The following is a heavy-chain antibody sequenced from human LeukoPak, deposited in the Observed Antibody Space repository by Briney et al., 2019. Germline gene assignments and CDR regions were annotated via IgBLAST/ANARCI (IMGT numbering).Heavy chain of an antibody. D-gene: IGHD4-23*01. CDR3: AREAPKGVTPIDY. CDR2: IYHSGST. V-gene: IGHV4-39*07. Sequence: PSETLSLTCTVSGGSISSSSYYWGWIRQPPGKGLEWIGSIYHSGSTYYNPSLKSRVTISVDTSKNQFSLKLSSVTAADTAVYYCAREAPKGVTPIDYWGQGTLVTVSS. CDR1: GGSISSSSYY. J-gene: IGHJ4*02.